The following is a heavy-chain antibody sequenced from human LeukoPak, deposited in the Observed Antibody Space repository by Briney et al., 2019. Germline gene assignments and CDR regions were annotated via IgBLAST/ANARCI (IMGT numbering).Heavy chain of an antibody. V-gene: IGHV3-53*01. CDR3: VRVAPPLAMITIVDY. CDR1: GFPLSSNF. D-gene: IGHD3-16*01. J-gene: IGHJ4*02. Sequence: GSLKPSFAASGFPLSSNFMSLFRPAPGEGLEWVSVLYTGGSTHYADSVKGRFTISRDISKNTVYLQMNSLRAEDTAVYYCVRVAPPLAMITIVDYWGQGTLVTVSS. CDR2: LYTGGST.